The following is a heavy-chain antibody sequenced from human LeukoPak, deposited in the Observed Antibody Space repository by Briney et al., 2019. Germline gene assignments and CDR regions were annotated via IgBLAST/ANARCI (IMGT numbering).Heavy chain of an antibody. Sequence: SETLSLTCTVSGGSISSSSYYWGWRRQPPGRGQEWVGSIYYSGSTYYNPSLKSRVTMSVDMSKNQFSLKLSSVTAADTAVYYCARRILPWYFDLWGRGTLVTVPS. CDR3: ARRILPWYFDL. V-gene: IGHV4-39*01. D-gene: IGHD3-3*02. CDR1: GGSISSSSYY. CDR2: IYYSGST. J-gene: IGHJ2*01.